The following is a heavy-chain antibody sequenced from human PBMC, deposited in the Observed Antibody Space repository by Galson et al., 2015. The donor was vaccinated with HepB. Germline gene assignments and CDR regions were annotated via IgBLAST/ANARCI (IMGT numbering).Heavy chain of an antibody. V-gene: IGHV1-18*04. CDR1: GYTFTGYY. J-gene: IGHJ4*02. CDR3: ARLLFSRGRWEVDY. CDR2: ISAYNGNT. D-gene: IGHD6-19*01. Sequence: SVKVSCKASGYTFTGYYMHWVRQAPGQGLEWMGWISAYNGNTNYAQKLQGRVTMTTDTSTSTAYMELRSLRSDDTAVYYCARLLFSRGRWEVDYWGQGTLVTVSS.